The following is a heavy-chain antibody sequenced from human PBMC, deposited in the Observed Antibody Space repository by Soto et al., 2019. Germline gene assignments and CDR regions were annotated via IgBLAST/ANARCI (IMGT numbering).Heavy chain of an antibody. Sequence: PGGSLRLSCAASGFTFSRYGMHWVRQAPGKGLEWVALISEDGSNKYHADSVKGRFTISRDNSKNTLYLQMNSLRTEDTAVYYCAKVKYSSRWYHFDYWGQGTLVTVSS. D-gene: IGHD6-13*01. CDR3: AKVKYSSRWYHFDY. J-gene: IGHJ4*02. CDR2: ISEDGSNK. V-gene: IGHV3-30*18. CDR1: GFTFSRYG.